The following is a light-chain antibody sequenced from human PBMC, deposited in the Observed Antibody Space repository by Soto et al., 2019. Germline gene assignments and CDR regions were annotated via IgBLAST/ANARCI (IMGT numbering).Light chain of an antibody. CDR1: QSVSSN. CDR3: RHYNNWPPET. CDR2: GAS. V-gene: IGKV3-15*01. Sequence: EIVMTQSPATLSVSPGERATLSCRASQSVSSNLAWYQQKPGQAPRLLIYGASTRATGIPARFSGSGSGTEFNLTISSLQSEDFAIYYCRHYNNWPPETFGQGTKVDNK. J-gene: IGKJ1*01.